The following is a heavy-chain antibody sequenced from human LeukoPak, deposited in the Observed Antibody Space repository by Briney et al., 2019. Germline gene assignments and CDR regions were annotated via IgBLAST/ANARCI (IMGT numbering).Heavy chain of an antibody. CDR2: INPNSGGT. J-gene: IGHJ4*02. V-gene: IGHV1-2*02. CDR1: GYTFTGYY. D-gene: IGHD1-26*01. Sequence: ASVKVSCKAPGYTFTGYYMHWVRQAHGQGLEWMGWINPNSGGTNYAQKFRGRVTMTRDTSISTAYMELSRLRSDDTAVYYCARVIVGAPWGPFDYWGQGTLVTVSS. CDR3: ARVIVGAPWGPFDY.